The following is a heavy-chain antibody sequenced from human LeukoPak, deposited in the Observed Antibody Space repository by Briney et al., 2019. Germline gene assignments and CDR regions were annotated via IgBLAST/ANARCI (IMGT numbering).Heavy chain of an antibody. CDR3: ARVETVGYSAYFDY. CDR2: IYPGDSDT. V-gene: IGHV5-51*01. D-gene: IGHD5-18*01. CDR1: GYSFTSYW. J-gene: IGHJ4*02. Sequence: ASVKVSCKASGYSFTSYWIGWVRQMPGKGLEWMGIIYPGDSDTRYSPSFQGQVTISADKSISTAYLQWSSLKASDTAMYYCARVETVGYSAYFDYWGQGTLVTVSS.